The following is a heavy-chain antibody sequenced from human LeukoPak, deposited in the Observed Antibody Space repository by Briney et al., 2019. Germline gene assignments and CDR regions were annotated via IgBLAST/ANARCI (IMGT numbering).Heavy chain of an antibody. D-gene: IGHD3-22*01. V-gene: IGHV1-18*01. J-gene: IGHJ5*02. Sequence: GASVKVSCKASGYTFTSYGISWVRQAPGQGLEWMGWISAYNGNTNYAQKLQGRVTMTTDTSTSTAYMELRSLRSDDTAVHYCARATPYYYDSSGYYWFDPWGQGTLVTVSS. CDR1: GYTFTSYG. CDR3: ARATPYYYDSSGYYWFDP. CDR2: ISAYNGNT.